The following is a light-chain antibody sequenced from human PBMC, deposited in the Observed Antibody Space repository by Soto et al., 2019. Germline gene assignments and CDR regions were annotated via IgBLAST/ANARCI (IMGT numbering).Light chain of an antibody. Sequence: EIVMTQSPATLSVTAGERATLSCRASQSVYSNLAWYQQKPGQAPRLLIYHASTRATGIPARFSGGGSGTEFTLTISSLQSEDFAVYYCQQYTKWPLTFGGGTKVEIK. V-gene: IGKV3-15*01. J-gene: IGKJ4*01. CDR2: HAS. CDR1: QSVYSN. CDR3: QQYTKWPLT.